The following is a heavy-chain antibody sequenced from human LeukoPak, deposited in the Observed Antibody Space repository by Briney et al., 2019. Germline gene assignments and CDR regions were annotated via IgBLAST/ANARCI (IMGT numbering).Heavy chain of an antibody. CDR3: VRNEATAGLSF. J-gene: IGHJ4*02. CDR1: GFTFSSYA. CDR2: ISGSGGST. V-gene: IGHV3-23*01. Sequence: GGSLRLSCAASGFTFSSYAMSWVRQTPGKGLEWVSAISGSGGSTYYADPVKGRFTISRDNSKSTLCLQMNSLRAEDTALYYCVRNEATAGLSFWGQGTLVTVSS. D-gene: IGHD3/OR15-3a*01.